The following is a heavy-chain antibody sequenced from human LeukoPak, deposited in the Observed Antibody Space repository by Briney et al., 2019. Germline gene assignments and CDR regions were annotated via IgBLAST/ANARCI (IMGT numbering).Heavy chain of an antibody. CDR2: LSGSGITT. Sequence: GGSLRLSCAASGFTFSNSAMSWVRQAPGKGLEWVSTLSGSGITTYYADSVKGRLTISRDNSKNTLYLQMNSLRAEDTAVYYCAKGIYSSGWSYFDYWGHGTLVTVP. J-gene: IGHJ4*01. CDR1: GFTFSNSA. D-gene: IGHD6-19*01. V-gene: IGHV3-23*01. CDR3: AKGIYSSGWSYFDY.